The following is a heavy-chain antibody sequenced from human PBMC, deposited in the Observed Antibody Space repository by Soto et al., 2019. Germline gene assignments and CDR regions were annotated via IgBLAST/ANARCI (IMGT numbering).Heavy chain of an antibody. D-gene: IGHD2-15*01. Sequence: TGGSLRLSCAASGFNFSSYSMHWVRQAPGKGLERVAVTGYDGSKKYYADSVKGRFTISRDNSKNTLDLQMDSLRTEDTAVYYCARGEGYCSGGTCYRYFDYWGQGALVTVSS. CDR3: ARGEGYCSGGTCYRYFDY. J-gene: IGHJ4*02. V-gene: IGHV3-30-3*01. CDR2: TGYDGSKK. CDR1: GFNFSSYS.